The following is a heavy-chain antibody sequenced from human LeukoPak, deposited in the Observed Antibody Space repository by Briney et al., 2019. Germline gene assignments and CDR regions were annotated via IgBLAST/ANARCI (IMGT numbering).Heavy chain of an antibody. V-gene: IGHV3-9*01. CDR1: GFAFDDYA. CDR2: ISWNSGSI. Sequence: GGTLRLSCAASGFAFDDYAMHWVRQAPGKGLEWVSGISWNSGSIGYADSVKGRFTISRDNAKNTLYLQMNSLRAEDTAVYYCASAFYGGNPDAGYWGQGTLVTVSS. CDR3: ASAFYGGNPDAGY. D-gene: IGHD4-23*01. J-gene: IGHJ4*02.